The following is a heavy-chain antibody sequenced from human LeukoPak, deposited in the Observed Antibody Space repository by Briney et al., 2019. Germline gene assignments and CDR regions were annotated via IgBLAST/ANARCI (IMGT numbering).Heavy chain of an antibody. CDR1: GFTFSSYG. V-gene: IGHV3-30-3*01. Sequence: GGSLRLSCAASGFTFSSYGMHWVRQAPGKGLEWVSVISYDGSNKYYADSVKGRFTISRDNSKNTLYLQMNSLRAEDTAIYYCARAHSLPLFGYWGQGTLVTVSS. D-gene: IGHD3-10*02. J-gene: IGHJ4*02. CDR2: ISYDGSNK. CDR3: ARAHSLPLFGY.